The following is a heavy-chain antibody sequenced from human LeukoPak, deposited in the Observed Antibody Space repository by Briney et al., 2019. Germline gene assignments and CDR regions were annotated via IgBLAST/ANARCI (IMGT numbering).Heavy chain of an antibody. CDR2: INWNGGST. CDR1: GFTFDDYG. CDR3: ARGGYGDYAFGI. V-gene: IGHV3-20*01. Sequence: GGSLRLSCAASGFTFDDYGMSWVRQAPGKGLEWVSGINWNGGSTGYADSVKGRFTISRDNAKNSLYLQMNSLRAEDTALYHCARGGYGDYAFGIWGQGTMVTVSS. J-gene: IGHJ3*02. D-gene: IGHD4-17*01.